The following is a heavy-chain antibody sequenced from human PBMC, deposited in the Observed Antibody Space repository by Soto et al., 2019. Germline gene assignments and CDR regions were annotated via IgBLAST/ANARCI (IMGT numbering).Heavy chain of an antibody. CDR3: VSDSPIGSVFSGHADIGS. J-gene: IGHJ4*02. CDR2: IIPMLDIT. V-gene: IGHV1-69*04. D-gene: IGHD5-12*01. CDR1: GYTFVNYA. Sequence: GASVKVSCKASGYTFVNYAIHWVRQAPGQGPEWMGRIIPMLDITNYAQKFQGRVTITADKSTTTAYMEVSSLRSEDTAMYYCVSDSPIGSVFSGHADIGSWGQGTQV.